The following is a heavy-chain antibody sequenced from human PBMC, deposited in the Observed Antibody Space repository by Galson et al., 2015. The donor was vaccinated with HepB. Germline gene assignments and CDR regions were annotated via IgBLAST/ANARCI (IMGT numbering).Heavy chain of an antibody. CDR1: GYTFTSYA. V-gene: IGHV1-3*01. CDR3: ARHGPLRYCSGGSCSPYAFDI. D-gene: IGHD2-15*01. Sequence: SVKVSCKASGYTFTSYAMHWVRQAPGQRLEWMGWINAGNGNTKYSQKFQGRVTITRDTSASTAYMELSSLRSEDTAVYYCARHGPLRYCSGGSCSPYAFDIWGQGTMVTVSS. CDR2: INAGNGNT. J-gene: IGHJ3*02.